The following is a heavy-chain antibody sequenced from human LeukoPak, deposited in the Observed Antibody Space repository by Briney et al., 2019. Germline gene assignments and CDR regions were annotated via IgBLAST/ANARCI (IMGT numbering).Heavy chain of an antibody. CDR3: ARQYSYGPIDY. CDR1: GGSISSYY. D-gene: IGHD5-18*01. V-gene: IGHV4-59*01. J-gene: IGHJ4*02. Sequence: SETLSLTCTVSGGSISSYYWSWIRQPPGKGLEWIGYIYYSGSINYNPSLKSRVTISVDTSKNQFSLKLSSVTAADTAVYYCARQYSYGPIDYWGQGTLVTVSS. CDR2: IYYSGSI.